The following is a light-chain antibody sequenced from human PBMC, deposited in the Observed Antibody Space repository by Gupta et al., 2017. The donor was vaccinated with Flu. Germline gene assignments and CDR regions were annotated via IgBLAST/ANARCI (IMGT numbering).Light chain of an antibody. CDR3: QTYDSSLSGSWV. CDR1: HSNIGANYD. J-gene: IGLJ3*02. V-gene: IGLV1-40*01. Sequence: QSVLTPPPSVSAAPRQSVPLPFTGNHSNIGANYDVHWYQHFPGTAPKLLIHGKNNRPSGVPDRFSGSKSGTSASLVITGLQADDEADYYCQTYDSSLSGSWVFGGGTKLTVL. CDR2: GKN.